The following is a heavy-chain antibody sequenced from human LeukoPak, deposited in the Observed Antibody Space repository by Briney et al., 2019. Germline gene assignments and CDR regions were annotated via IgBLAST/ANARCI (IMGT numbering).Heavy chain of an antibody. V-gene: IGHV3-30*03. D-gene: IGHD2-2*01. CDR3: ARAEYSASWFGYFQH. Sequence: GRSLRLSCAASGLTFSSYGMHWVRQAPGKGLEWVVVISYDGSSKYYADFVKGRFTVSRDNSKNTLYLQMNSLRGEDTAVYYCARAEYSASWFGYFQHWGQGTLLTVPS. CDR1: GLTFSSYG. J-gene: IGHJ1*01. CDR2: ISYDGSSK.